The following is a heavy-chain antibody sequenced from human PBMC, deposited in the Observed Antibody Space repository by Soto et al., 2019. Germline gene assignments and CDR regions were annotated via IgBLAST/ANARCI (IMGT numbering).Heavy chain of an antibody. J-gene: IGHJ4*02. D-gene: IGHD3-16*01. CDR3: VSWVSDHFDY. V-gene: IGHV4-34*01. Sequence: SETLSLTCTMYSQSFSDYYWNWIRQTPGKGLEWIGEIDRSGRTKYNPSLKSRVAISVDTSKNQFSLKVTSMTAADTALYYCVSWVSDHFDYWGQGTPVTVSS. CDR2: IDRSGRT. CDR1: SQSFSDYY.